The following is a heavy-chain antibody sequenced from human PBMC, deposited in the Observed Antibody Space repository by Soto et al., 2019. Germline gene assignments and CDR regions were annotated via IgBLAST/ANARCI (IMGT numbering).Heavy chain of an antibody. CDR1: GGSISSYY. J-gene: IGHJ4*02. CDR2: IDHSGTT. Sequence: PSETLSLTCTVSGGSISSYYCSWIRQAPGKGLEWIGEIDHSGTTNYNPSLKSRVTISVDTSKNQFSLKLSSVTAADTAVYYCARLYGSRGPFDYWGQGTLVTVSS. D-gene: IGHD6-13*01. V-gene: IGHV4-34*01. CDR3: ARLYGSRGPFDY.